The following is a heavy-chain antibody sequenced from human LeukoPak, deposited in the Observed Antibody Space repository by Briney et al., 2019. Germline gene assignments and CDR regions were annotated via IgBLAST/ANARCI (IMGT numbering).Heavy chain of an antibody. CDR2: ISGDGGST. Sequence: GGSLRLSCAASGFTFDDYAMHWVRQAPGKGLEWVSLISGDGGSTYYADSVKGRFTISRDNAKNSLYLQMNSLRAEDTAVYYCARAGYCSGGSCYDFDYWGQGTLVTVSS. V-gene: IGHV3-43*02. CDR3: ARAGYCSGGSCYDFDY. J-gene: IGHJ4*02. D-gene: IGHD2-15*01. CDR1: GFTFDDYA.